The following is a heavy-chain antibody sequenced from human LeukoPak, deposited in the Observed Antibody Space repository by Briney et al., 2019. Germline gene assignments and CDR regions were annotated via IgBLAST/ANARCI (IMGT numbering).Heavy chain of an antibody. CDR1: GFTFSAYW. J-gene: IGHJ4*02. V-gene: IGHV3-74*01. Sequence: GGSLRLSCAASGFTFSAYWMHWVRQAPGKGLVWVSRLNSDGSTTTYADSVKGRFTISRDNAKNTVYLQMNGLRAEDTAVYFRARGMDYYDNRGYTTDSWGQGTLVTVSS. CDR3: ARGMDYYDNRGYTTDS. CDR2: LNSDGSTT. D-gene: IGHD3-22*01.